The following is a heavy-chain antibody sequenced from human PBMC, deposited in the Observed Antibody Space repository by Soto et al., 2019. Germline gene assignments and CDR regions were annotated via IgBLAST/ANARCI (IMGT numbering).Heavy chain of an antibody. CDR2: INPSGGST. V-gene: IGHV1-46*03. CDR3: ARGQTGYCSGGSCYNWFDP. D-gene: IGHD2-15*01. J-gene: IGHJ5*02. Sequence: QVQLVQSGAEVKKPGASVKVSCKASGYTFTSYYMHWVRQAPGQGLEWMGIINPSGGSTSYAQKFQGRVTMTRDTSTSTVYMELSSLRSEDTAVYYCARGQTGYCSGGSCYNWFDPWGQGTLVTVS. CDR1: GYTFTSYY.